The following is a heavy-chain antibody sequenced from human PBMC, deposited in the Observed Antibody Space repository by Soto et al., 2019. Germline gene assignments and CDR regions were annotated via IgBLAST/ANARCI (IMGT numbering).Heavy chain of an antibody. CDR2: IYYSGST. CDR3: ARRYGGNFDY. J-gene: IGHJ4*02. D-gene: IGHD1-26*01. Sequence: PSETLSLTCTVSGGSISSYYWSWIRQPPGKGLEWIGYIYYSGSTNYSPSLKSRVTISVDTSKNQFSLKLTPVTAADTAVYYCARRYGGNFDYWGQGTLVTVSS. CDR1: GGSISSYY. V-gene: IGHV4-59*01.